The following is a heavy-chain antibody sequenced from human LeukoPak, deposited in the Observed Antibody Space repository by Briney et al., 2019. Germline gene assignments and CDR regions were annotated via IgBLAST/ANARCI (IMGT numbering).Heavy chain of an antibody. CDR2: ITPNIGST. CDR3: ARTEYHYYYMDV. V-gene: IGHV1-46*01. J-gene: IGHJ6*03. CDR1: GDTFTSYY. Sequence: ASVKVSCKASGDTFTSYYIHWMRQAPGQGLEWLGMITPNIGSTTYAQQFQGRITMTSDKSTSTVYMDLSSLRFEDTAVYFCARTEYHYYYMDVWGNGTTVTVSS.